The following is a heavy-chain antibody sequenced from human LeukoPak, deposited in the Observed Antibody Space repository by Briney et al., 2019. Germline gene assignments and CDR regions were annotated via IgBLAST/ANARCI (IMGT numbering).Heavy chain of an antibody. V-gene: IGHV1-69*13. J-gene: IGHJ5*02. CDR2: IIPIFGTA. Sequence: ASVKVSCKASGGTFSRYAIRWVRQAPGQGLEWMGGIIPIFGTANYAQKFQGRVTITADESTSTAYMELSSLRSEDTAVYYCAVGYCSSTSCYRPMLFDPWGQGTLVTVSS. CDR1: GGTFSRYA. D-gene: IGHD2-2*01. CDR3: AVGYCSSTSCYRPMLFDP.